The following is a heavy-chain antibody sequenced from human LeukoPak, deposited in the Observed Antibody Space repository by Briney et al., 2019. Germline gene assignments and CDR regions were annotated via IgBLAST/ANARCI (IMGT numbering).Heavy chain of an antibody. D-gene: IGHD3-10*01. Sequence: ASVKVSCKASGYTFTTYYIHWVRQAPGQGLEWMAIINPSGGDTIYAQRFQGRVTMTRDTSSSTVYMELSSLRSEDTAVYYCARTYGSGSYYKYYFDYRGQGTLVTVSS. J-gene: IGHJ4*02. V-gene: IGHV1-46*01. CDR3: ARTYGSGSYYKYYFDY. CDR2: INPSGGDT. CDR1: GYTFTTYY.